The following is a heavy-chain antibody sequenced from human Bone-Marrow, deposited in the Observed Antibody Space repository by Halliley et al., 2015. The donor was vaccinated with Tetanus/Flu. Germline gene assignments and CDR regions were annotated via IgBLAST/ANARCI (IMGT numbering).Heavy chain of an antibody. CDR2: SRGSGGST. Sequence: KGLEWVASSRGSGGSTYYADSVKGRFTMSRDNSKNTLDLEMNSLRVEDTAVYYCVSEFSGNPWGQGTLVTVSS. D-gene: IGHD1-1*01. J-gene: IGHJ5*02. V-gene: IGHV3-23*01. CDR3: VSEFSGNP.